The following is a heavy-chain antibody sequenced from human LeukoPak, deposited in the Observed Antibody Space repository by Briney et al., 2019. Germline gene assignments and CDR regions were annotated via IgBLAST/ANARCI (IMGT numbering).Heavy chain of an antibody. V-gene: IGHV3-23*01. D-gene: IGHD6-19*01. J-gene: IGHJ4*02. CDR1: GFTFSSYS. Sequence: GGSLRLSCEASGFTFSSYSMSWVRQAPGKGLEGVSAISGSGGSTYYPDSVKGRFTISRDTSKNTLYLQMNSLSAEDTAVYYCANDSSGWYRYWGQGTLVTVSS. CDR2: ISGSGGST. CDR3: ANDSSGWYRY.